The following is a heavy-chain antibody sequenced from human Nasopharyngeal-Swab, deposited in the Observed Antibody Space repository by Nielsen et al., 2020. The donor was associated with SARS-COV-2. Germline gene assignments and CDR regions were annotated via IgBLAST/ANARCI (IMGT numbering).Heavy chain of an antibody. V-gene: IGHV4-59*08. CDR3: ARHPKGDLLPGL. Sequence: SETLSLTCTVSGGSISTYYWSWIRQPPGKGLEWIGYVFNLGRTNYKSSLRSRVTIPLDTSKNQFSLNLRFVTAADTAVYYCARHPKGDLLPGLWGQGTLVTVSS. J-gene: IGHJ4*02. D-gene: IGHD3-16*01. CDR2: VFNLGRT. CDR1: GGSISTYY.